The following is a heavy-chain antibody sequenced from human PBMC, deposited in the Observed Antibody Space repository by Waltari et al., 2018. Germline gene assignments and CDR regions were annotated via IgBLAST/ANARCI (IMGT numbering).Heavy chain of an antibody. V-gene: IGHV4-4*02. D-gene: IGHD2-8*02. CDR1: W. CDR2: IYHSGKT. CDR3: AADRGVGLYFDY. Sequence: WWSWVRQSQGKGLEWIGEIYHSGKTYYNPSLKSRVTISVDKSKNQFSLNLSSVTAADTAVYYCAADRGVGLYFDYWGQGTLVTVSS. J-gene: IGHJ4*02.